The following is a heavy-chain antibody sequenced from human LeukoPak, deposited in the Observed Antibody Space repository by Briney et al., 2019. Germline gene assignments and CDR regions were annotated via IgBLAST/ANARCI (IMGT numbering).Heavy chain of an antibody. Sequence: PGGSLRLSCAASGFSFDDHAMHWVRQAPGKGLEWVSGISWNSNSIGYADSVKGRFTISRDDAKNSLYLQMNSLTSEDTALYYCAKDKYSSSVSEFDYWGQGTLVTVSS. CDR3: AKDKYSSSVSEFDY. V-gene: IGHV3-9*01. J-gene: IGHJ4*02. D-gene: IGHD6-13*01. CDR1: GFSFDDHA. CDR2: ISWNSNSI.